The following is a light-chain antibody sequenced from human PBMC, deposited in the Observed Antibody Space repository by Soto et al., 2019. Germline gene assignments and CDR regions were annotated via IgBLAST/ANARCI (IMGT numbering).Light chain of an antibody. Sequence: QSALTQPASVSGSPEQSITISCTGTSSDVGGYNYVSWYQQHPGKAPKLMIYDVSNRPSGVSNRFSGSKSGNTASLTISGLQAEDEADYYCSSYTSSSTYVFRTGTKVTVL. CDR3: SSYTSSSTYV. CDR1: SSDVGGYNY. V-gene: IGLV2-14*01. J-gene: IGLJ1*01. CDR2: DVS.